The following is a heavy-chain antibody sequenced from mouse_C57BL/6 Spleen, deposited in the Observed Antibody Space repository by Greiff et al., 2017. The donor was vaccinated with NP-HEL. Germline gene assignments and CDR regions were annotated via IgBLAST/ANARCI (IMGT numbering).Heavy chain of an antibody. CDR2: IHPNSGRS. CDR1: GYTFTSYW. CDR3: ARWRSHFDY. J-gene: IGHJ2*01. V-gene: IGHV1-64*01. Sequence: QVQLQQPGAELVKPGASVKLSCKASGYTFTSYWMPWVKQRPGQGLEWIGMIHPNSGRSNSNEKFKSKATLTVDKTSSTAYMQLSRLTSEDSAVYYCARWRSHFDYWGQGTTLTVSS.